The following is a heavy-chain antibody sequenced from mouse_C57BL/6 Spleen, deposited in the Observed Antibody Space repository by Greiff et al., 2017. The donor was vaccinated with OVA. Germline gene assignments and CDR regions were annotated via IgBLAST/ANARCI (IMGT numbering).Heavy chain of an antibody. CDR2: INPYNGGT. V-gene: IGHV1-19*01. CDR3: ARSVRHYAMDY. CDR1: GYTFTDYY. Sequence: EVKLQQSGPVLVKPGASVKMSCKASGYTFTDYYMNWVKQSHGKSLEWIGVINPYNGGTSYTQKFKGKATLTVDKSSSTAYMELNSLTSEDSAVYYCARSVRHYAMDYWGQGTSVTVSS. J-gene: IGHJ4*01. D-gene: IGHD2-14*01.